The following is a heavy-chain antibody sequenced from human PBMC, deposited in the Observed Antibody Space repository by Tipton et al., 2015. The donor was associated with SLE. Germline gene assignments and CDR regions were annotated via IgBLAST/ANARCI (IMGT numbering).Heavy chain of an antibody. J-gene: IGHJ4*02. CDR3: ARDSLTGGYYLDY. CDR2: ISYDGSNK. D-gene: IGHD7-27*01. Sequence: SLRLSCAASGFTFSSYAMHWVRQAPGKGLEWVAVISYDGSNKYYADSVKGRFTISRDNSKNTLYLQMNSLRAEDTAVYYCARDSLTGGYYLDYGGQETLVTVSS. V-gene: IGHV3-30-3*01. CDR1: GFTFSSYA.